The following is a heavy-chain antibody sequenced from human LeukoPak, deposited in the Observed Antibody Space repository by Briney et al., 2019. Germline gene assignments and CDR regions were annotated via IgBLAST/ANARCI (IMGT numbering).Heavy chain of an antibody. V-gene: IGHV3-23*01. CDR2: ISGSGGSS. J-gene: IGHJ4*02. D-gene: IGHD2-2*01. Sequence: WGSLRLSCAASGFTFRSYAMSWVRQAPGKGLEWVSAISGSGGSSYYADSVKGRFTISRDNAKNTLYLRMNSLRAEDTAVYYCAKEYLVPAAHFDFWGQGTLVTVSS. CDR3: AKEYLVPAAHFDF. CDR1: GFTFRSYA.